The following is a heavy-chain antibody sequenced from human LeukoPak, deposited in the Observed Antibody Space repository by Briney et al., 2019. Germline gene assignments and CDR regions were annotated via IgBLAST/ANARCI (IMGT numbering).Heavy chain of an antibody. CDR2: IYYSGST. D-gene: IGHD1-1*01. CDR1: GGSISSGGYY. J-gene: IGHJ3*02. Sequence: SQTLSLTCTVSGGSISSGGYYWSWIRQHPGKGLEWIGYIYYSGSTYYNPSLKSRVTISVDTSKNQSSLKLSSVTAADTAVYYCARSRNDKGSTGPSGAFDIWGQGTMVTVSS. V-gene: IGHV4-31*03. CDR3: ARSRNDKGSTGPSGAFDI.